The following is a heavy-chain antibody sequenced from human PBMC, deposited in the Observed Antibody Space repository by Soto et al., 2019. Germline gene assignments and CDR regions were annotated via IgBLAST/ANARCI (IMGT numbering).Heavy chain of an antibody. V-gene: IGHV1-18*01. D-gene: IGHD3-22*01. CDR3: ARDFYESSGYCDY. J-gene: IGHJ4*02. CDR1: GYTFRTYG. Sequence: ASVKVSCKAYGYTFRTYGLSWVRQAPGQGLEWMGWISAYTGNTVYTQRFKGRLTLATDTSTGTAYMELRSLRLDDTAVYYCARDFYESSGYCDYWGQGTLVTVSS. CDR2: ISAYTGNT.